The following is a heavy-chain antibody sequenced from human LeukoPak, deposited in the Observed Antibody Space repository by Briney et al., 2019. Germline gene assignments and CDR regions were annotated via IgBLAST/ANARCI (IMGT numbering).Heavy chain of an antibody. D-gene: IGHD3-10*01. CDR3: ARDAKGDYYGSGSYLHPDY. CDR2: ISSSSSYT. V-gene: IGHV3-11*06. CDR1: GFTFSDYY. Sequence: GGSLRLSCAASGFTFSDYYMSSIRQAPGKGLEWVSYISSSSSYTNYADSVKGRFTISRDNAKNSLYLQMNSLRAEDTAVYYCARDAKGDYYGSGSYLHPDYWGQGTLVTVSS. J-gene: IGHJ4*02.